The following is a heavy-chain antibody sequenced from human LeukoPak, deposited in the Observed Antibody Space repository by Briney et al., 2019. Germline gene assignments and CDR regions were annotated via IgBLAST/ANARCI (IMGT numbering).Heavy chain of an antibody. CDR3: ARAINYDSSGYYGGYFDY. D-gene: IGHD3-22*01. CDR1: GFTFSSYW. J-gene: IGHJ4*02. Sequence: GGSLRLSCAASGFTFSSYWMSWVRQAPGKGLEWVANIKQDGSEKYYVDSVKGRFTISRDNAKNSLYLQMNSLRAEDTAVYYCARAINYDSSGYYGGYFDYWGQGTLVTVSS. V-gene: IGHV3-7*01. CDR2: IKQDGSEK.